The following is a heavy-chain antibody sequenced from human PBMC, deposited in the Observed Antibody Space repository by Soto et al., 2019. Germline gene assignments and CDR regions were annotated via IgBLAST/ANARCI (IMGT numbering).Heavy chain of an antibody. J-gene: IGHJ6*02. CDR2: ISGSGGST. Sequence: GWSLRLSCSAYGFTFSSYAMSWVRQAPGKGLEWVSAISGSGGSTYYADSVKGRFTISRDNSKNTLYLQMNSLRAEDTAVYYCAKGCRILREWDWSPDPPEGGMDVCGQGTQVTLAS. D-gene: IGHD1-26*01. V-gene: IGHV3-23*01. CDR3: AKGCRILREWDWSPDPPEGGMDV. CDR1: GFTFSSYA.